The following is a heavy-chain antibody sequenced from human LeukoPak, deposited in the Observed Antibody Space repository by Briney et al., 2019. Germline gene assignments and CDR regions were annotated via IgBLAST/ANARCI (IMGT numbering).Heavy chain of an antibody. V-gene: IGHV4-34*01. D-gene: IGHD2-2*01. CDR1: GGSFSGYY. Sequence: SETPSLTCAVYGGSFSGYYWSWIRQPPGKGLEWIGEINHSGSTNYNPSLKSRVTISVDTSKNQFSLKLSSVTAADTAVYYCARGGGCSSTSCYSYWGQGTLVTVSS. CDR2: INHSGST. CDR3: ARGGGCSSTSCYSY. J-gene: IGHJ4*02.